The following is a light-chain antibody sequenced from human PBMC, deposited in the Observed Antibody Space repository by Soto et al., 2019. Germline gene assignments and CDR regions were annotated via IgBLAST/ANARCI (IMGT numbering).Light chain of an antibody. J-gene: IGKJ1*01. CDR3: QTYASAPHT. V-gene: IGKV1-27*01. CDR2: AAS. CDR1: QGIIEY. Sequence: DIQMTQSPSSLSASVGDTVAITCRASQGIIEYLAWFQQRPGKAPKLLICAASTLHTGVPSRFSGSGAGTDFTLSISSLQPEDAATYYSQTYASAPHTFGQGTKVEIK.